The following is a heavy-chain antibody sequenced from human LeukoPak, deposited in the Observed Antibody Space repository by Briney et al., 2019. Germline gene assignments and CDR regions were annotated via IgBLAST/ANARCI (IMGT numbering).Heavy chain of an antibody. J-gene: IGHJ3*02. CDR2: ISGSGGST. CDR3: AKDPRDITMIVVVTGAFDI. Sequence: PGGSLRLSCAASGFTFSSYAMSWVRQAPGKGLEWVSAISGSGGSTYYADSVKGRFTISRDNSKNTLYLQMNSLRAEDTAVYYYAKDPRDITMIVVVTGAFDIWGQGTMVTVSS. CDR1: GFTFSSYA. V-gene: IGHV3-23*01. D-gene: IGHD3-22*01.